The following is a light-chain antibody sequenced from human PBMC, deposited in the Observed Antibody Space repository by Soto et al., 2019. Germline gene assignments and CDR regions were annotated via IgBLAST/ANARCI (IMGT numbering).Light chain of an antibody. J-gene: IGKJ1*01. CDR3: QQYNNWPPWT. CDR2: DAS. CDR1: QSVSNN. V-gene: IGKV3-15*01. Sequence: ILMTQSPATLSVSPGERATLSCRASQSVSNNLAWYQQKPGQPPRLLIYDASTRATGIQARFSGSGSGTEFTLTISGLQSEDFAVYYCQQYNNWPPWTFGQGTKVQIK.